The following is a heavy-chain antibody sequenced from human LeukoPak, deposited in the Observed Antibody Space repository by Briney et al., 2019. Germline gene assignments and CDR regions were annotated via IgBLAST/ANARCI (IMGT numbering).Heavy chain of an antibody. CDR2: TNGDGTDT. CDR1: GFSFSSYW. V-gene: IGHV3-74*01. Sequence: GGSLRLSCAASGFSFSSYWMHWVRQAPGMGLEWLSRTNGDGTDTIYADSVMGRFTISRDNARNTLYLQMNSLRAEDTAMYYCTRDSHGGVDYWGQGTLVTVSS. D-gene: IGHD3-10*01. CDR3: TRDSHGGVDY. J-gene: IGHJ4*02.